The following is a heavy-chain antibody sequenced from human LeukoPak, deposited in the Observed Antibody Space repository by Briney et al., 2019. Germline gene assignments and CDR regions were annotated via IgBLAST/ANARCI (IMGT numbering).Heavy chain of an antibody. J-gene: IGHJ6*03. D-gene: IGHD3-9*01. CDR3: ARDSYYDILTGYWSPVDYYYYYMDV. V-gene: IGHV1-2*02. Sequence: ASVKVSCKASGYTFTGYYMHWVRQTPGQGLEWMGWINPNSGGTNYAQKFQGRVTMTRDTSISTAYMELSRLRSDDTAVYYCARDSYYDILTGYWSPVDYYYYYMDVWGKGTTVTVSS. CDR2: INPNSGGT. CDR1: GYTFTGYY.